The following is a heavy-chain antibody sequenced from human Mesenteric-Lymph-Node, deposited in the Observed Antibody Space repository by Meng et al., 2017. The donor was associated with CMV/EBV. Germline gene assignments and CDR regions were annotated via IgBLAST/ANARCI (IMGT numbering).Heavy chain of an antibody. J-gene: IGHJ4*02. D-gene: IGHD3-9*01. CDR1: GLAINTYI. Sequence: SGLAINTYIMSWVRQAPGKGLEWVSTISGRGEIISYGDSVKGRFTISRDTAKNTLYLQMNSLRVEDTAVYYCASLTYYGLLTGSSPEYWGQGILVTVSS. CDR2: ISGRGEII. CDR3: ASLTYYGLLTGSSPEY. V-gene: IGHV3-23*01.